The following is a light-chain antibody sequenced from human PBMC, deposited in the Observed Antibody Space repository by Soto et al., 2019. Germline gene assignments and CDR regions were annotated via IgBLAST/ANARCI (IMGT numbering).Light chain of an antibody. Sequence: QSVLTQPASVSGSPGQSITISCTGASSDVGSYNFVSWYQQLPGKAPKLMIYEVSNRPSGVSNRFSGSKSGNTASLTISGLQAEDEADYYCCSYAGSSTLYVFGTGTKVNVL. CDR2: EVS. V-gene: IGLV2-23*02. J-gene: IGLJ1*01. CDR3: CSYAGSSTLYV. CDR1: SSDVGSYNF.